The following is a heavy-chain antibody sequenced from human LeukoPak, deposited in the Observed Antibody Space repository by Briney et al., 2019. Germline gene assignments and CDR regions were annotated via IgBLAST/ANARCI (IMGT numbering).Heavy chain of an antibody. CDR3: ARATTAAIYIADYYYYGMDV. D-gene: IGHD2-2*01. V-gene: IGHV3-64*01. J-gene: IGHJ6*02. Sequence: GGSLRLSCAASGFTFTSYAMHWVRQAPGQGLEYVSAISSNGGSTYYANSVKGRFTISRDNSKNTLYLQMGSLRAEDMAVYYCARATTAAIYIADYYYYGMDVWGQGTTVTVSS. CDR1: GFTFTSYA. CDR2: ISSNGGST.